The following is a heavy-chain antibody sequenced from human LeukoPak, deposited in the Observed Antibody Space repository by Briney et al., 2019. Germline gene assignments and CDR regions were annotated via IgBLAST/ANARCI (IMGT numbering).Heavy chain of an antibody. CDR3: AREEWRIYNYMDV. V-gene: IGHV1-46*01. Sequence: ASVKVSCKASGYTFTSYYMHWVRQAPGQGLEWMGIINPSGGSTSYAQKFQGRVSMTRDMSTSTVYMELSSLRSEGTAVYYCAREEWRIYNYMDVWGKGTTVTVSS. J-gene: IGHJ6*03. D-gene: IGHD3-3*01. CDR1: GYTFTSYY. CDR2: INPSGGST.